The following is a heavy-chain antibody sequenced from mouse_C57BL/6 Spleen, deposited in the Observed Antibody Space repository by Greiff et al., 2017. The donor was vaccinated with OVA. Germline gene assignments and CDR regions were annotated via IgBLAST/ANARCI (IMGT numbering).Heavy chain of an antibody. CDR2: IDPSDSET. CDR1: GYTFTSYW. Sequence: QVQLQQSGAELVRPGSSVKLSCKASGYTFTSYWMHWVKQRPIQGLEWIGNIDPSDSETHYNQKFKDKATLTVDKSSSTAYMQLSSLTSEDSAVYYCARGYYGSSHPFAYWGQGTLVTVSA. V-gene: IGHV1-52*01. CDR3: ARGYYGSSHPFAY. D-gene: IGHD1-1*01. J-gene: IGHJ3*01.